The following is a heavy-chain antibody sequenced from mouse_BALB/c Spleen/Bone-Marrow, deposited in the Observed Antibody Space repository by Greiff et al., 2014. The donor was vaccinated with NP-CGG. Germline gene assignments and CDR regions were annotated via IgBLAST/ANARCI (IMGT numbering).Heavy chain of an antibody. J-gene: IGHJ2*01. CDR2: IRTKADDHAA. Sequence: VQLKESGGGSVQPGGSMKLSCAASGFAFSDTWLDWVRQSPEKGPEWVAEIRTKADDHAAYYAESVKGRFTISRDDSISSVYLQMNSLRAEDTGIYYCTPHPFDYWGQGTTLTVSS. CDR3: TPHPFDY. V-gene: IGHV6-6*01. CDR1: GFAFSDTW.